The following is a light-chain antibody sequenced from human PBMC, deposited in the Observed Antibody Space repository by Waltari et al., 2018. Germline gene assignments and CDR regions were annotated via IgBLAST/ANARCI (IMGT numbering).Light chain of an antibody. Sequence: DIQMTQSPSTLSASVGDRVPITCRASQSISSWLAWYQQKPGKAPKLLIYDASRLESGVPSRFSGSGSGTEFTLTISSLQPDDFATYYCQQYNSYSITFGQGTRLEIK. J-gene: IGKJ5*01. CDR3: QQYNSYSIT. CDR2: DAS. V-gene: IGKV1-5*01. CDR1: QSISSW.